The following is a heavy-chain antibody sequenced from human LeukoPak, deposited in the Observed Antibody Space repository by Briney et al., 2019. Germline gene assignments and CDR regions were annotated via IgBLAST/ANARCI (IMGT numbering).Heavy chain of an antibody. J-gene: IGHJ5*02. CDR2: IYYSGST. V-gene: IGHV4-59*08. Sequence: SETLSLTCTVSGGSISSYYWSWIRQPPGKGLEWIGYIYYSGSTNYNPSLKSRVTISVDTSKNQFSLKLSSVTAADTAVYYCARHSILDVVPAAIVWFDPWGQGTLVTVSS. CDR1: GGSISSYY. CDR3: ARHSILDVVPAAIVWFDP. D-gene: IGHD2-2*02.